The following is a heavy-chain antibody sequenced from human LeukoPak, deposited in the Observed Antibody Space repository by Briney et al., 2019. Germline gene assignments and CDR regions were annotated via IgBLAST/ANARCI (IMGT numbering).Heavy chain of an antibody. D-gene: IGHD3-10*01. CDR1: GYSISSGYY. J-gene: IGHJ6*03. CDR2: IYHSGST. V-gene: IGHV4-38-2*01. Sequence: SETLSLTCAVSGYSISSGYYWGWIRQPPGKGLEWIGSIYHSGSTYYNPSLKSRVTISVDTSKNQFSLKLSSVTAADTAVYYCARSRITMVRGAIINPWDYSMYVWGKGTTVTVSS. CDR3: ARSRITMVRGAIINPWDYSMYV.